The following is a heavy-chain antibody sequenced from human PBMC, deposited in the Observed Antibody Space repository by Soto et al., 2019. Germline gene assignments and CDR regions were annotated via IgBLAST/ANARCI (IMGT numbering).Heavy chain of an antibody. CDR2: IYYSGST. Sequence: SETLSLTCTVSGGSISSYYWSLIRQPPGKGLEWIGYIYYSGSTNYNPSLKSRVTISVDTSKNQFSLKLSSLTAADTAVYYCARGSTYYDILTGYYRESLPDYWGQGTLVTVSS. V-gene: IGHV4-59*01. CDR3: ARGSTYYDILTGYYRESLPDY. D-gene: IGHD3-9*01. J-gene: IGHJ4*02. CDR1: GGSISSYY.